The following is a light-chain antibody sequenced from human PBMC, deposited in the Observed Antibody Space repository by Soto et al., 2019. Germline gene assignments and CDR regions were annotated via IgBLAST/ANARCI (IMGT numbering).Light chain of an antibody. Sequence: EIVLTQSPATLSLSPGERATLSCGASQSVSSYLAWYQQKPGQAPRLLIYDASNRATGIPARFSGSGPGTDFTLTISSLEPEDFAVYYCQQRSNWPPTFGGGTKVEIK. CDR2: DAS. V-gene: IGKV3-11*01. CDR1: QSVSSY. J-gene: IGKJ4*01. CDR3: QQRSNWPPT.